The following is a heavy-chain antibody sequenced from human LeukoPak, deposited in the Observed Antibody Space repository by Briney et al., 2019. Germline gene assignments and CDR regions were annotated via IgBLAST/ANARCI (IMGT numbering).Heavy chain of an antibody. CDR2: INHSGST. D-gene: IGHD3-10*01. CDR3: ARRTRVGWYFDL. Sequence: PSETLSLTCAVYGGSFSGYYWSWIRQPPGKGLEWIGEINHSGSTNYNPSLKSRVTISVDTSKNQFSLKLSSVTAADTAVYYCARRTRVGWYFDLWGRGTLVTVSS. V-gene: IGHV4-34*01. J-gene: IGHJ2*01. CDR1: GGSFSGYY.